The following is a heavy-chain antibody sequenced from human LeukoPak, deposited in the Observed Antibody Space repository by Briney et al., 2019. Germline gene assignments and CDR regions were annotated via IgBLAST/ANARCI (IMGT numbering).Heavy chain of an antibody. D-gene: IGHD6-19*01. CDR1: GFTFSSYA. CDR2: ISGSDGSE. CDR3: AKDLSQWLEYYFDY. V-gene: IGHV3-23*01. Sequence: PGGSLRLSCAASGFTFSSYAMSWVRQPPGKGLEWVSAISGSDGSEYYADSVKGRFTISRDNSKNTLYLQMNSLRAEDTAVYYCAKDLSQWLEYYFDYWGQGILVTVSS. J-gene: IGHJ4*02.